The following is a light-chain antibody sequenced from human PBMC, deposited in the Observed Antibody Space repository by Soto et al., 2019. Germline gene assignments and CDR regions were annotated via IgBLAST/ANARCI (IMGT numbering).Light chain of an antibody. CDR3: QHLRAYPFS. V-gene: IGKV1-9*01. CDR2: PAS. CDR1: QDISTY. Sequence: DIQLTQSPSFLSASVGDRVTVSCRASQDISTYLAWFQQKPGKVPPLLVYPASTLQDGVPSRFSGLGSGTEFTLTITNLQAEDFATYYCQHLRAYPFSFGQGTKLDIK. J-gene: IGKJ2*03.